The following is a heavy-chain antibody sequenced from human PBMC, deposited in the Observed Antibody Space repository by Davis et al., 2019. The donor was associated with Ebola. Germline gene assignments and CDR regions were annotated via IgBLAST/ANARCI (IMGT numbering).Heavy chain of an antibody. D-gene: IGHD4-17*01. CDR2: IRSKANSYAT. J-gene: IGHJ4*02. Sequence: GGSLRLSCAASGSTFSGSAMHWVRQASGKGLEWAGRIRSKANSYATAYAASVKGRFTISRDDSKNTAYLQMNSLKTEDTAVYYCTTSLPYGDYADYWGQGTLVTVSS. CDR1: GSTFSGSA. CDR3: TTSLPYGDYADY. V-gene: IGHV3-73*01.